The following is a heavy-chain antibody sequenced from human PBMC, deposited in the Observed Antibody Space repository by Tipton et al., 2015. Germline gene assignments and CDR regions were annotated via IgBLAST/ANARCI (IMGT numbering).Heavy chain of an antibody. CDR2: IYYSGST. V-gene: IGHV4-59*01. D-gene: IGHD6-19*01. J-gene: IGHJ4*02. CDR3: ARTGGVRSSGWEVH. Sequence: TLSLTCTVSGGSISRYYWSWIRQSAGKGLEWIGFIYYSGSTNYNPSLKSRVTMSVDTSKKHFSLRLNSVTAADTAVYYCARTGGVRSSGWEVHWGQGALVTVSS. CDR1: GGSISRYY.